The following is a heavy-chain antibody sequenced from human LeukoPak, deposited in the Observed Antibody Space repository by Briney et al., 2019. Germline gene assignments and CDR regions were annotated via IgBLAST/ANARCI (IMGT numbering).Heavy chain of an antibody. Sequence: ASVKVSCKASGYTFTSYAMHWVRQAPGQRLEWMGWINAGNGNTKYSQKFQGRVTITRDTSASTAYMELSSLRSEDTAVYYCARDIYRVATANNYFDYWGQGTLVTVSS. CDR3: ARDIYRVATANNYFDY. CDR1: GYTFTSYA. J-gene: IGHJ4*02. D-gene: IGHD2-21*02. V-gene: IGHV1-3*01. CDR2: INAGNGNT.